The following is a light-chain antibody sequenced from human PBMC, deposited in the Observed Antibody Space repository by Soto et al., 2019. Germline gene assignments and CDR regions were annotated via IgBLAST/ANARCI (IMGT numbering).Light chain of an antibody. J-gene: IGKJ4*01. Sequence: DIQMTQSPSPVSASVGDRVTITCRASQAIGYWLAWYQQKPGKAPKLLIYPASNLQSGVPSRFSGSGSGTDFTLNFSGLQPEDFAIYYCQQENSFPLTFGGGTKVEIK. CDR1: QAIGYW. CDR3: QQENSFPLT. CDR2: PAS. V-gene: IGKV1-12*01.